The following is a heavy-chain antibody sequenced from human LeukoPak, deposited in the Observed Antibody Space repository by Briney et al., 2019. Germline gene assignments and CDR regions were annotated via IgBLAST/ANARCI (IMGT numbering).Heavy chain of an antibody. V-gene: IGHV4-59*01. Sequence: PSETLSLTCTVSGGSISSYYWSWIRQPPGKGLEWIGNIYDSGSTNYNPSLKSRVTISVDTSKNQCSLKLSSVTAADTAVYYCARQSISGSSLSYFDYWGQGTLVDASS. CDR1: GGSISSYY. D-gene: IGHD3-22*01. CDR3: ARQSISGSSLSYFDY. CDR2: IYDSGST. J-gene: IGHJ4*02.